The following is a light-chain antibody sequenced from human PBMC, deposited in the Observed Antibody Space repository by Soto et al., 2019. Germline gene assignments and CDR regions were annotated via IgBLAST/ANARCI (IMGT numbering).Light chain of an antibody. CDR1: SSNIGSNY. Sequence: QAVVTQPPSASGTPGQRVTISCSGSSSNIGSNYVYWYQQLPGTAPKLLIYRNNQRPSGVPDRFSGSKPGTSASLAISGLRSEDEADYYCAAWDDSLSALFGGGTKLTVL. CDR2: RNN. J-gene: IGLJ2*01. CDR3: AAWDDSLSAL. V-gene: IGLV1-47*01.